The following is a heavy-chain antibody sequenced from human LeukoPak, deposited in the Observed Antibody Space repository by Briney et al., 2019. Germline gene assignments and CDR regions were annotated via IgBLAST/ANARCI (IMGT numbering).Heavy chain of an antibody. J-gene: IGHJ5*02. Sequence: GGSLRLSCAASGFTFSSYWMGWVRQAPGKGLEWVANINQDGSEMYYVHSVKGRFTISRDNAKNTLYLQMSSLRAEDTAVYHCAVPLWVGEQVRFDPWGQGTLVTVPS. CDR3: AVPLWVGEQVRFDP. CDR2: INQDGSEM. V-gene: IGHV3-7*05. D-gene: IGHD3-10*01. CDR1: GFTFSSYW.